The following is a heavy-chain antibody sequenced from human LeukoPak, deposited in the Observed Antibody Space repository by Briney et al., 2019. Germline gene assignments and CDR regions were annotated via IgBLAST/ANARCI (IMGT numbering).Heavy chain of an antibody. CDR3: ARIGYCSSTSCPLYMDV. CDR2: INHSGST. D-gene: IGHD2-2*01. V-gene: IGHV4-34*01. Sequence: SETLSLTCAVYGGSFSGYYWSWIRQPPGKGLEWIGEINHSGSTNYNPSLKSRVTISVDTSKNQFSLKLSSVTAADTAVYYCARIGYCSSTSCPLYMDVWGKGTTVTVSS. CDR1: GGSFSGYY. J-gene: IGHJ6*03.